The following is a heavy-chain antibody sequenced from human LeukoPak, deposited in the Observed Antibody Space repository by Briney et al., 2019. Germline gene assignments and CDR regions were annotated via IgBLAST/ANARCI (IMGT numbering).Heavy chain of an antibody. D-gene: IGHD3-10*01. CDR2: INPSGGST. V-gene: IGHV1-46*01. CDR3: ARCGVSGSGSYYNFDY. CDR1: GYTFTSYY. Sequence: PGASVKVSCKASGYTFTSYYMHWVRQAPGQGLEWMGIINPSGGSTSYAQKFQGRVTMTRDTSTSTVYMELSSLRSEDTAVYYCARCGVSGSGSYYNFDYWGQGNLVTVSS. J-gene: IGHJ4*02.